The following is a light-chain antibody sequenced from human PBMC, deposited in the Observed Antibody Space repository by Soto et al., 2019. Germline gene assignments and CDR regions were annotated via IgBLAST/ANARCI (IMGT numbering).Light chain of an antibody. CDR3: QQYATSPTT. Sequence: ENVLTQSPGTLSLSPGERATRSCRAIQSVSSSYLAWYQHKPGQAPRFLIYGASTRATGIPDRFSGSGSGTDFTLTISRLEPEDFAVYYCQQYATSPTTFGQGTKV. J-gene: IGKJ1*01. CDR1: QSVSSSY. CDR2: GAS. V-gene: IGKV3-20*01.